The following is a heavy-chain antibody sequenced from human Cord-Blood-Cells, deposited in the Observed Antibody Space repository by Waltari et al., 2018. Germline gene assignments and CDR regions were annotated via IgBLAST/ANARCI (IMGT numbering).Heavy chain of an antibody. CDR2: ISYEGSNK. Sequence: QVQLVESGGGVVQPGRSLRLSCAASGFTFSSYAMHWVRQAPGKGLEWVAVISYEGSNKYYADSVKGRFTISRDNSKNTLYLQMNSLRAEDTAVYYCVREGATGGFDYWGQGTLVTVSS. J-gene: IGHJ4*02. CDR1: GFTFSSYA. D-gene: IGHD1-26*01. V-gene: IGHV3-30-3*01. CDR3: VREGATGGFDY.